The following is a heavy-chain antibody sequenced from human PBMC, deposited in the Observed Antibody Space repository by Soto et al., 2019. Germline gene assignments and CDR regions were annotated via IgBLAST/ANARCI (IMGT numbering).Heavy chain of an antibody. Sequence: QVQLVQSGAEVKKPGASVKVSCKASGYTFTSYDINWVRQATGQGLEWMGWMNPSSGNTGYSQKFQDRVTMTRDTSMRTAYMELGSLRSEDRAVYYCAREEGGAWYGYFDLWGRGTLVTVSS. V-gene: IGHV1-8*01. CDR2: MNPSSGNT. J-gene: IGHJ2*01. CDR3: AREEGGAWYGYFDL. D-gene: IGHD6-25*01. CDR1: GYTFTSYD.